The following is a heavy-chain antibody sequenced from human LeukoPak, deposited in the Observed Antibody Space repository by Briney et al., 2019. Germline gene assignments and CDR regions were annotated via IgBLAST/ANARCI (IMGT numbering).Heavy chain of an antibody. CDR2: IYYSGNT. V-gene: IGHV4-39*02. D-gene: IGHD3-10*01. CDR1: GAYLTTTGSY. J-gene: IGHJ4*02. CDR3: ARDLDRGWFGEFLGGFDY. Sequence: SETLSLTCTVAGAYLTTTGSYWGWIRQSPGKGLEWIGTIYYSGNTSYKPSLKSRVTISVDTSQNHFSLKLSPVTAADTAVYYSARDLDRGWFGEFLGGFDYWGQGTLVTVSS.